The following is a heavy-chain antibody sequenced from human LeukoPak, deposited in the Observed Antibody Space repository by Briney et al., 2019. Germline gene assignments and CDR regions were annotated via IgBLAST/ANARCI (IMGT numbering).Heavy chain of an antibody. Sequence: PSETLSLTCTVSGGSISSGVYYWSWIRQHPGKDLEWIGYIYYSGSTYYNPSLKSRVTISLDTSKNEFSLKLSSVTAADTAVYYCARETVTTGAFDYWGQGTLVTVSS. J-gene: IGHJ4*02. V-gene: IGHV4-31*03. CDR3: ARETVTTGAFDY. CDR1: GGSISSGVYY. CDR2: IYYSGST. D-gene: IGHD4-17*01.